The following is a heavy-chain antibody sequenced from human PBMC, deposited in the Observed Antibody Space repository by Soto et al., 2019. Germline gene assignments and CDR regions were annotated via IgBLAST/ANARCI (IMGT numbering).Heavy chain of an antibody. CDR3: ARAYCGGDCYHSNEYYFDY. J-gene: IGHJ4*02. D-gene: IGHD2-21*02. CDR1: GGSISGSSYF. V-gene: IGHV4-39*01. CDR2: IYFSGSA. Sequence: SETLSLTCTVSGGSISGSSYFWGWIRQAPGKGLEWIGSIYFSGSASYHPSLRSRLTISVDTSTNQFSLKLSSVTAADTAVYYCARAYCGGDCYHSNEYYFDYWGQGTLVTVSS.